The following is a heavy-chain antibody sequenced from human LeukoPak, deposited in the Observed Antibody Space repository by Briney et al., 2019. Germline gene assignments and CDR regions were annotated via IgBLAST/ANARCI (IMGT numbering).Heavy chain of an antibody. CDR1: GITFSSYW. V-gene: IGHV3-74*01. Sequence: GGSLRLSCAVSGITFSSYWVHWVRQDPGRGLLWVSRINTQGTYTNYADSVKGRFTISRDNAKNTLYLQMSSLRADDTAVYYCVIDLGDYNDFWGQGTLVSVSS. CDR3: VIDLGDYNDF. D-gene: IGHD2-15*01. CDR2: INTQGTYT. J-gene: IGHJ4*02.